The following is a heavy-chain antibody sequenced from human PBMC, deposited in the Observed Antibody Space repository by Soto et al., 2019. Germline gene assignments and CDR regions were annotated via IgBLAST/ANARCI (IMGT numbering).Heavy chain of an antibody. V-gene: IGHV4-31*02. CDR3: VRGPSGSYSGDF. CDR1: GGSINSGDYY. D-gene: IGHD1-26*01. CDR2: IYYSGST. J-gene: IGHJ4*02. Sequence: SETLSLTXTVSGGSINSGDYYWSWIRQHPGKGLEWIGYIYYSGSTYYNPSLKSRVTISVDTSKNQFSLRLRSVTAADTAVYYCVRGPSGSYSGDFWGQGTLVTVS.